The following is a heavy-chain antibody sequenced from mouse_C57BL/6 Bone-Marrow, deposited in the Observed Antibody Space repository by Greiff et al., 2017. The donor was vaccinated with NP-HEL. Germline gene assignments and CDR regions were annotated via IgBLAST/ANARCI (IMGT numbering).Heavy chain of an antibody. CDR3: GRRRYFDV. V-gene: IGHV5-6*01. Sequence: EVQLVESGGDLVKPGGSLKLSCAASGFTFSSYGMSWVRQTPDKRLEWVATISSGGSYTYYPDSVKGRFPLSRDNAKNTRYLQMSSLKSEDTAMYDCGRRRYFDVWGTGTTVTVAS. CDR2: ISSGGSYT. CDR1: GFTFSSYG. J-gene: IGHJ1*03.